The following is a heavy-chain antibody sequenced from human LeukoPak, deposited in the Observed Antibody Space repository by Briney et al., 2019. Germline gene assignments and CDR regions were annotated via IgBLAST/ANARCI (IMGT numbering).Heavy chain of an antibody. V-gene: IGHV4-34*01. D-gene: IGHD3-10*01. J-gene: IGHJ6*02. CDR3: ARKRLSGSYLWPNYGMDV. CDR1: GGSFSGYY. Sequence: ETLSLTCAVYGGSFSGYYWSWIRQPPGKGLEWIGEINHSGSTNYNPSLKSRVTISVDTSKNQFSLKLSSVTAEDTAVYYCARKRLSGSYLWPNYGMDVWGQGTTVTVSS. CDR2: INHSGST.